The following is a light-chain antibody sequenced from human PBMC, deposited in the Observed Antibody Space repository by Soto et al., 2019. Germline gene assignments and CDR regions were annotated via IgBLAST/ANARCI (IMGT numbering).Light chain of an antibody. Sequence: QSALTQPASVSGSPGQSITISCTGTSSDVGGYNYVSWYQQHPGKAPKLMIYEVSNRPSGVSNRFSGSKSGNTASLTISGLQAEDEADYYCSSYTSSSTLEVFGGGPELTVL. CDR3: SSYTSSSTLEV. CDR1: SSDVGGYNY. V-gene: IGLV2-14*01. J-gene: IGLJ2*01. CDR2: EVS.